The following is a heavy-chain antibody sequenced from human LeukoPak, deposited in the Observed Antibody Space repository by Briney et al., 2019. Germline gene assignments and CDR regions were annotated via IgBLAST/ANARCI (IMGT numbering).Heavy chain of an antibody. CDR2: IYHSGST. V-gene: IGHV4-38-2*02. J-gene: IGHJ4*02. CDR3: ARVVGATYYFDY. Sequence: PSETLSLTCTVSGYSISSGYYWGWIRQPPGQGLEWIGSIYHSGSTYYNPPLKSRVTISVDTSKNQFSLKLSSVTAADTAVYYCARVVGATYYFDYWGQGTLVTVSS. CDR1: GYSISSGYY. D-gene: IGHD1-26*01.